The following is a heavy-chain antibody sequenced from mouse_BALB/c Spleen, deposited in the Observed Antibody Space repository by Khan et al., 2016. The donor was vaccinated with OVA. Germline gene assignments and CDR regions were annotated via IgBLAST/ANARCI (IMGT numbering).Heavy chain of an antibody. CDR3: ARDRIDY. CDR2: INPTSGYT. CDR1: GYTFTSYW. V-gene: IGHV1-7*01. J-gene: IGHJ2*01. Sequence: QVQLQQSGAELAKPGASVKMSCTASGYTFTSYWMHWIKQRPGQGLEWIGYINPTSGYTDYNQKFKDKATLTADKSYSPAYMQLSSRTSDDSAVYYCARDRIDYWGQGTALTVSS.